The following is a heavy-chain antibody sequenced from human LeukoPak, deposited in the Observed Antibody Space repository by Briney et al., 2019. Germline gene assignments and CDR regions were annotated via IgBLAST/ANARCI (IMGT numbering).Heavy chain of an antibody. Sequence: GGSLRLSCAASGFTVSSNYMSWVRQAPGKGLEWVSVIYSGGSTYYADSVKGRFTIPRDNSKNTLYLQMNSLRAEDTAVYYCATRKLTGPFDNYYYYYGMDVWGQGTTVTVSS. CDR3: ATRKLTGPFDNYYYYYGMDV. J-gene: IGHJ6*02. D-gene: IGHD2-8*02. CDR1: GFTVSSNY. V-gene: IGHV3-53*01. CDR2: IYSGGST.